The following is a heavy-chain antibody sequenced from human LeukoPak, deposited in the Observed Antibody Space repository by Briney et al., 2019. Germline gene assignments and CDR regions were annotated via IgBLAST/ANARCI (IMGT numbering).Heavy chain of an antibody. CDR1: GGSFSAYY. CDR2: VSHSGGI. V-gene: IGHV4-34*01. J-gene: IGHJ5*02. CDR3: ARGRTLNDDFWSGYSHKWFDP. Sequence: PSETLSLTCAVQGGSFSAYYWSWLRQPPGKGLEWIGEVSHSGGINYNPSLKSRLTISEDSSKNQVSLNLSSMTDADTAVYYCARGRTLNDDFWSGYSHKWFDPWGQGTLVTVSS. D-gene: IGHD3-3*01.